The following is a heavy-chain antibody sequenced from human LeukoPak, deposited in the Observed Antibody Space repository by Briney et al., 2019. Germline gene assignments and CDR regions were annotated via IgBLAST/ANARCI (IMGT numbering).Heavy chain of an antibody. J-gene: IGHJ4*02. Sequence: GGSLRLSCAASGFTVSSNYMSWVRQAPGKGLEWVSVIYSGGSTYYADSVKGRFTISRDNSKNTLYLQMNSLRAEDTAVYYCAREDLGQWLASDYWGQGTLVTVSS. V-gene: IGHV3-66*01. CDR2: IYSGGST. CDR1: GFTVSSNY. D-gene: IGHD6-19*01. CDR3: AREDLGQWLASDY.